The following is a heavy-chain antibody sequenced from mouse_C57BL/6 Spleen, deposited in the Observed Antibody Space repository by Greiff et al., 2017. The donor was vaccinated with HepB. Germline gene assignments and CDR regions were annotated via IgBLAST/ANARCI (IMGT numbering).Heavy chain of an antibody. CDR1: GYAFSSSW. CDR2: IYPGDGDT. V-gene: IGHV1-82*01. Sequence: QVQLQQSGPELVKPGASVKISCKASGYAFSSSWMNWVKQRPGKGLEWIGRIYPGDGDTNYNGKFKGKATLTADKSSSTAYMQLSSLTSEDSAVYFCARGAAQAYWYFGVWGTGTTVTVSS. J-gene: IGHJ1*03. D-gene: IGHD3-2*02. CDR3: ARGAAQAYWYFGV.